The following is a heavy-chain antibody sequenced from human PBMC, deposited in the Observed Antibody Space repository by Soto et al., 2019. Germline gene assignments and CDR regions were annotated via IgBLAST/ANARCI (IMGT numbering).Heavy chain of an antibody. CDR3: ARDTTNGGNSVPAWYYGMDV. Sequence: ASVKVSCKASGGTFSSYAISWVRQAPGQGLEWMGGIIPIFGTANYAQKFQGRVTITADEPTRTAYMELSSLRSEDTAVYYCARDTTNGGNSVPAWYYGMDVWGQGTTVTVSS. D-gene: IGHD2-21*02. V-gene: IGHV1-69*13. J-gene: IGHJ6*02. CDR2: IIPIFGTA. CDR1: GGTFSSYA.